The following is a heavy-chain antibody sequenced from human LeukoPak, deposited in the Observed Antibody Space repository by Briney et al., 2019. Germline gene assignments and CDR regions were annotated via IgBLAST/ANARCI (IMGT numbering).Heavy chain of an antibody. Sequence: SGGSLRLSCAASGFTVSTYAVNWVRQAPGKGLEWVSVITVSGASTYYADSVKGRFTISRDNSKNTLYLQMNSLRAEDTAVYYCAKEYCSATSCSYPYYYGMDVWGQGTTVTVSS. CDR1: GFTVSTYA. CDR2: ITVSGAST. V-gene: IGHV3-23*01. CDR3: AKEYCSATSCSYPYYYGMDV. D-gene: IGHD2-2*01. J-gene: IGHJ6*02.